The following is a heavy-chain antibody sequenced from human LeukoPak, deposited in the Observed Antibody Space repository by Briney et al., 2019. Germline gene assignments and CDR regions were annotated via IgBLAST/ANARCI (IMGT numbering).Heavy chain of an antibody. J-gene: IGHJ4*02. CDR1: GGSFSAHY. V-gene: IGHV4-34*01. Sequence: SETLSLTCAVYGGSFSAHYWSCLRQPPGKGLEWIGEIDHGGFTNYNPSLKSRVTISVDTSNNQFSLRLTSVTAADTAVYYCASGQTYLDYWGQGTLVTVSS. CDR3: ASGQTYLDY. CDR2: IDHGGFT.